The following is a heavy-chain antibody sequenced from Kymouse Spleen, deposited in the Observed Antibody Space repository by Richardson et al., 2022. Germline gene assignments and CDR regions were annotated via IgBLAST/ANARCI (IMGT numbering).Heavy chain of an antibody. V-gene: IGHV3-72*01. Sequence: EVQLVESGGGLVQPGGSLRLSCAASGFTFSDHYMDWVRQAPGKGLEWVGRTRNKANSYTTEYAASVKGRFTISRDDSKNSLYLQMNSLKTEDTAVYYCADYYDSSGTRGLLGPGNPGHRLL. J-gene: IGHJ4*02. CDR3: ADYYDSSGTRGL. CDR1: GFTFSDHY. CDR2: TRNKANSYTT. D-gene: IGHD3-22*01.